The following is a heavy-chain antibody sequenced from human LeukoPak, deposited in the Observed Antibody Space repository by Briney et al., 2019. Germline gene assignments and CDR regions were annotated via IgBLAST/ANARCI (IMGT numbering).Heavy chain of an antibody. CDR2: IYYSGST. CDR1: GVSVSGTNYY. D-gene: IGHD1-1*01. V-gene: IGHV4-39*07. J-gene: IGHJ3*02. Sequence: SETLSLTCSVSGVSVSGTNYYWAWIRQPPEKGLEWIGTIYYSGSTYYNVSLKSRVTISVDTSKNQFSLNLSSVTAADTAVYYCARPLRGLERRRLAFDIWGQGTMVTVSS. CDR3: ARPLRGLERRRLAFDI.